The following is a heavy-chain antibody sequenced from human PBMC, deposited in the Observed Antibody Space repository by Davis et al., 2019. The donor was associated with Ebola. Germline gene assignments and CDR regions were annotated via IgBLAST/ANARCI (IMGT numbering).Heavy chain of an antibody. D-gene: IGHD3-22*01. V-gene: IGHV4-34*01. CDR2: INHRGST. J-gene: IGHJ5*02. CDR3: ARGVPDRITMIVVVITSSWFDP. Sequence: MPGGSLRPSCPLPGCSIRTYPSLWLRQPPGKGLEWIGAINHRGSTNYNPSLKSRVTISVDTSKNQFSLKLSSVTAADTAVYYCARGVPDRITMIVVVITSSWFDPWGQGTLVTVSS. CDR1: GCSIRTYP.